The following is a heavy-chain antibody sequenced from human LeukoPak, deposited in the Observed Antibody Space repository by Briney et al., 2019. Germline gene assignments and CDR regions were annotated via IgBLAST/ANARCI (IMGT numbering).Heavy chain of an antibody. V-gene: IGHV1-69*13. CDR2: IIPIFGTA. Sequence: SVKVSCKASGGTFSSYAISWVRQAPGQGLEWMGGIIPIFGTANYAQKFQGRVTITADESTSTAYMELSSLRSEDTAVYYCARTLKSVYYFDYWGQGTLVTVSS. D-gene: IGHD2-8*01. CDR3: ARTLKSVYYFDY. J-gene: IGHJ4*02. CDR1: GGTFSSYA.